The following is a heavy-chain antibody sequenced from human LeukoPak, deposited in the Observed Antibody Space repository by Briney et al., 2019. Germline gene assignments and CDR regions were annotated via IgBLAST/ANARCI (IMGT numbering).Heavy chain of an antibody. D-gene: IGHD3-9*01. V-gene: IGHV1-69*06. J-gene: IGHJ4*02. Sequence: ASVKVSCKASGGTFSSYAISWVRQAPGQGLEWMGGIIPIFGTANYAQKFQGRVTITADKSTSTAYMELSSLRSEDTAAYYCATLTYDILTGYYKGYFDYWGQGTLVTVSS. CDR2: IIPIFGTA. CDR1: GGTFSSYA. CDR3: ATLTYDILTGYYKGYFDY.